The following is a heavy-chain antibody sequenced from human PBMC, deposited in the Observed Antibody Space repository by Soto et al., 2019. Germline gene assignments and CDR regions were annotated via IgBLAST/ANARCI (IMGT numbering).Heavy chain of an antibody. D-gene: IGHD3-10*01. CDR3: ARAAGSGILTPYYYYYSMDV. CDR2: INHSGST. V-gene: IGHV4-34*01. Sequence: SETLSLTCAVYGGSFSGYYWSWIRQPPGKWLEWIGEINHSGSTNYNPSLKSRVTISVDTSKNQFSQKLSSVTAADTAVYYCARAAGSGILTPYYYYYSMDVWGQGTTVTVSS. CDR1: GGSFSGYY. J-gene: IGHJ6*02.